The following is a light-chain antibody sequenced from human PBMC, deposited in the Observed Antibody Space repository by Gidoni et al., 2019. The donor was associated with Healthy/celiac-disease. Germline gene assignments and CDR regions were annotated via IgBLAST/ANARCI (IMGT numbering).Light chain of an antibody. CDR3: SSYTSSSTYVV. V-gene: IGLV2-14*01. CDR1: SSDVGGYNY. CDR2: EVS. Sequence: QSALTQPAPVSGSPGQSITISCPGTSSDVGGYNYVSWYQQPPGKAPKLMIYEVSNRPSGVSNRFSGSKSGNTASLTISGLQAEDEADYYCSSYTSSSTYVVFGGGTKLTVL. J-gene: IGLJ2*01.